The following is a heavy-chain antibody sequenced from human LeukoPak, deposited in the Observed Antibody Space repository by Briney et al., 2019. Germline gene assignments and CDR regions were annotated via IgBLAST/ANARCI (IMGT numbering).Heavy chain of an antibody. J-gene: IGHJ4*02. CDR3: ARDTTYYDILTGKSYYFDY. CDR1: GFTFSSYA. Sequence: GGSLRLSCAASGFTFSSYAMSWVRQAPGKGLEWVANIKQDGSEKYYVDSVKGRFTISRDNAKNSLYLQMNSLRAEDTAVYYCARDTTYYDILTGKSYYFDYWGQGTLVTVSS. CDR2: IKQDGSEK. D-gene: IGHD3-9*01. V-gene: IGHV3-7*01.